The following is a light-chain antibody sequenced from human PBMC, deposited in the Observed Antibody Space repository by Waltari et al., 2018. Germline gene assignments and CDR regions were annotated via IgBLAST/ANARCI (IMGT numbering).Light chain of an antibody. CDR1: QSVNSTF. CDR3: QQYGTSLSWT. Sequence: ELVLTQSPGTLSLSPGERATLSCRASQSVNSTFLAWYQQKPGQAPRLLIYGASSRATGSPDRFSGSGSETDFSLTISRLEPEDFAVYYCQQYGTSLSWTFGQGTKVEIK. V-gene: IGKV3-20*01. J-gene: IGKJ1*01. CDR2: GAS.